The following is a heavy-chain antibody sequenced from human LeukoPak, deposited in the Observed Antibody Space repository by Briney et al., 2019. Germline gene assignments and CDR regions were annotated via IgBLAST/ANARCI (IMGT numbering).Heavy chain of an antibody. CDR3: AKATGTLTN. Sequence: PGGSLRLSCAASGFTFSSYAMHWVRQAPGKGLEWVAVISYDGSNKYYADSVKGRFTISRDNSKNTLYLQMNSLTAEDTAIFYCAKATGTLTNWGQGILVTVSS. J-gene: IGHJ4*02. CDR2: ISYDGSNK. V-gene: IGHV3-30*04. CDR1: GFTFSSYA. D-gene: IGHD1-1*01.